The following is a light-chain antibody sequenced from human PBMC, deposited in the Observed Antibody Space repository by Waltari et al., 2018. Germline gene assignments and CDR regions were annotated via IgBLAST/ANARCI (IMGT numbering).Light chain of an antibody. V-gene: IGKV1-5*03. CDR1: HSIGNG. Sequence: DVQMTQSPSTLSAPLGDRVTITCRASHSIGNGLAWYQQKPGKAPKLLIQKTSDLQNGVPSRFSGSGSGTDFTLTISSLQPDDFATYVCQQSVSYPRTFGQGTKVEV. CDR2: KTS. J-gene: IGKJ1*01. CDR3: QQSVSYPRT.